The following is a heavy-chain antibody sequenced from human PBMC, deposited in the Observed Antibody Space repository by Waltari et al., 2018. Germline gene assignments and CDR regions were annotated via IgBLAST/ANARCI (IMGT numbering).Heavy chain of an antibody. CDR1: GYTFTGYY. CDR3: ARDASYYDFWSGPDGGYGMDV. CDR2: INPNSGGT. Sequence: QVQLVQSGAEVKKPGASVKVSCKASGYTFTGYYMHWVRQAPGQGLEWMGRINPNSGGTNYAQKFQGRVTMTRDTSISTAYMELSRLRSDDTAVYYCARDASYYDFWSGPDGGYGMDVWGQGTTVTVSS. V-gene: IGHV1-2*06. D-gene: IGHD3-3*01. J-gene: IGHJ6*02.